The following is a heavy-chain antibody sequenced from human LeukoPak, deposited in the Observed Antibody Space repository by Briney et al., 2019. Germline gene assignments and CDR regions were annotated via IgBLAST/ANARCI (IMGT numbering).Heavy chain of an antibody. D-gene: IGHD6-19*01. CDR2: FNPNSGGT. CDR1: GYTFTGYY. Sequence: ASVKVSCKASGYTFTGYYIHWVRQAPGQGLEWMGWFNPNSGGTNYAQKFQGRVTMTRDTSISTAYMDLSRLRPDDTAVYYCARASGWYYLDYWGQGTLVTVSS. V-gene: IGHV1-2*02. J-gene: IGHJ4*02. CDR3: ARASGWYYLDY.